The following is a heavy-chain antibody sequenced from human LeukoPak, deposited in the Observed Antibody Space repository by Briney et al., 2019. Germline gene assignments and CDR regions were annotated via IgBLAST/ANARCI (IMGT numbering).Heavy chain of an antibody. CDR3: ASGLDCSTTSCYSAHAFDF. CDR1: GDSISIYY. CDR2: IYSSGST. V-gene: IGHV4-4*07. J-gene: IGHJ3*01. Sequence: PSETLSLTCIVSGDSISIYYWSWIRQPAGKGLEWIGHIYSSGSTDFNPSLKSRVTMSVDTSKNQFSLKLSSVTAADTAVYYCASGLDCSTTSCYSAHAFDFWGQGTMVTVSS. D-gene: IGHD2-2*01.